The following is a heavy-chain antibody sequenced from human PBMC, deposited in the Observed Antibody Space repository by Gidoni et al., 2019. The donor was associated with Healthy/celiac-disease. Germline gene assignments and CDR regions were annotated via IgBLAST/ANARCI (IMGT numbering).Heavy chain of an antibody. V-gene: IGHV4-34*01. Sequence: QVQLQQWCAGLLKPSETLSLTCAVYRVSFSGSYWRWIRKPPGKGLEWIGEIKHSGSTNYNPSLKSRVTISVDTSKNQFSLKLSSVTAADTAVYYCARGRPCYYGSGSYHFDYWGQGTLVTVSS. CDR1: RVSFSGSY. J-gene: IGHJ4*02. D-gene: IGHD3-10*01. CDR2: IKHSGST. CDR3: ARGRPCYYGSGSYHFDY.